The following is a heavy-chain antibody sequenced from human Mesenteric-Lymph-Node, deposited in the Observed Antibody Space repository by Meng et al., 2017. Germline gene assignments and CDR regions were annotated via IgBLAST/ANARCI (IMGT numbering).Heavy chain of an antibody. CDR2: INPNSGGT. CDR3: AREVSSSWYRAFDI. CDR1: GYTFTGYY. D-gene: IGHD6-13*01. V-gene: IGHV1-2*02. Sequence: ASVKVSCKASGYTFTGYYMHWVRQAPGQGLEWMGWINPNSGGTNYAQKFQGRVNMTRDTSISTAYMELSRLRSDDTAVYYCAREVSSSWYRAFDIWGQGTMVTVSS. J-gene: IGHJ3*02.